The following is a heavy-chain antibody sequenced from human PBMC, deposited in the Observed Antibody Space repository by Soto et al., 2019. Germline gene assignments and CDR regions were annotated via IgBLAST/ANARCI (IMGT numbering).Heavy chain of an antibody. CDR3: ARDLSNPTSSSYYYYYGMDV. J-gene: IGHJ6*02. V-gene: IGHV4-4*02. CDR2: IYHSGST. D-gene: IGHD4-4*01. CDR1: GGSISSSNW. Sequence: PSETLSLTGAVSGGSISSSNWWSWVRQPPGKGLEWIGEIYHSGSTNYNPSLKSRVTISVDKSKNQFSLKLSSVTAADTAVYHCARDLSNPTSSSYYYYYGMDVWGQGTTVTAP.